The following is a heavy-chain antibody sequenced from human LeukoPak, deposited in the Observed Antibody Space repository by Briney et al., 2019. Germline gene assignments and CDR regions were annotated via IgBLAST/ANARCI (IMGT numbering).Heavy chain of an antibody. CDR1: GGSISSYY. V-gene: IGHV4-59*01. CDR2: IYYSGST. CDR3: AREGLGLFDY. Sequence: SETLSLTCTVSGGSISSYYWSWIRQPPGKGLEWIGYIYYSGSTNYNPSLKSRVTISVDTSKNQFSLKLSSVTAADTAVYYCAREGLGLFDYGGQATLVTVSS. D-gene: IGHD6-19*01. J-gene: IGHJ4*02.